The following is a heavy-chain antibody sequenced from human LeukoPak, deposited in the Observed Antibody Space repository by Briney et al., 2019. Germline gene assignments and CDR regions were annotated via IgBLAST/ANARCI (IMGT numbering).Heavy chain of an antibody. CDR1: GGSISSSSYY. CDR3: ARDPGGPVVATIDY. Sequence: PSETLSLTCTVSGGSISSSSYYWGWIRQPPGKGLEWIGSIYYSGSTYYDPSLKSRVTISVDTSKNQFSLKLSSVTAADTAVYYCARDPGGPVVATIDYWGQGTLVTVSS. CDR2: IYYSGST. V-gene: IGHV4-39*07. D-gene: IGHD5-12*01. J-gene: IGHJ4*02.